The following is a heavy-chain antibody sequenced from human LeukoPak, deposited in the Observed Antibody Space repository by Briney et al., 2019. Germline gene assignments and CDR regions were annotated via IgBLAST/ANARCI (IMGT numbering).Heavy chain of an antibody. CDR1: GFTFDYYA. D-gene: IGHD1-20*01. Sequence: GRSLRLSCAASGFTFDYYAMPSLRQAPGKGLEWIPGISWNSGNLGNAVSGKGRFTISRDNAKNSLFLQMNSLRAEDTVLYFCAKDKSAYNWNAFVIWGRGRMVTVCS. J-gene: IGHJ3*02. V-gene: IGHV3-9*01. CDR2: ISWNSGNL. CDR3: AKDKSAYNWNAFVI.